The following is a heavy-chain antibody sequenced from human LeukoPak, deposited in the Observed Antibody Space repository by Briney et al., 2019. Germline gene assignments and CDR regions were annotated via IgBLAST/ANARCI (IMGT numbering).Heavy chain of an antibody. CDR1: GYSFTSYW. CDR2: IYPGDSDT. Sequence: GESLKISCKGSGYSFTSYWIGWVRQLPGKGLEWMGIIYPGDSDTRYSPSFQGQVTISADKSISTAYLQWSSLKASDTAMYYCARGRHYDFWSGAPNWFDSWGQGTLVTVSS. J-gene: IGHJ5*01. V-gene: IGHV5-51*01. CDR3: ARGRHYDFWSGAPNWFDS. D-gene: IGHD3-3*01.